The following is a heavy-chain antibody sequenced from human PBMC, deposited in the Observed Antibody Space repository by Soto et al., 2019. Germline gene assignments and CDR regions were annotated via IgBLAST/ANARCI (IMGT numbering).Heavy chain of an antibody. J-gene: IGHJ4*02. V-gene: IGHV1-3*01. CDR2: INPGNGNT. Sequence: ASVKVSCKASGYTFITYSIHWVRQAPGQRLEWMGWINPGNGNTEYSQKFQGRVTITRDTSANTAYMELSSLGSEDTAVYYCARDLGGWPDYWGQGTLVTVSS. D-gene: IGHD2-15*01. CDR3: ARDLGGWPDY. CDR1: GYTFITYS.